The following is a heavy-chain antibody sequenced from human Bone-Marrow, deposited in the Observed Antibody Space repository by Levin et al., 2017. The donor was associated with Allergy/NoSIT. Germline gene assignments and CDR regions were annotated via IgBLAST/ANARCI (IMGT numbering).Heavy chain of an antibody. Sequence: GESLKISCTASGFTFGDYAMSWFRQAPGKGLEWVGFIRSKAYGGTTEYAASVKGRFTISRDDSKSIAYLQMNSLKTEDTAVYYCTRRRVGNRGSWFRFGELLEKSYYYYGMDVWGQGTTVTVSS. CDR3: TRRRVGNRGSWFRFGELLEKSYYYYGMDV. CDR2: IRSKAYGGTT. V-gene: IGHV3-49*03. CDR1: GFTFGDYA. D-gene: IGHD3-10*01. J-gene: IGHJ6*02.